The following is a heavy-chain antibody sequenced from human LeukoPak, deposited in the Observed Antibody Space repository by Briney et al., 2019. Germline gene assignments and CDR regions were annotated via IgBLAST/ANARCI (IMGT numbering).Heavy chain of an antibody. CDR1: GFTFSNYT. CDR2: ISTNGGST. D-gene: IGHD4-11*01. V-gene: IGHV3-64*01. J-gene: IGHJ4*02. CDR3: ARDGDYSNYGLLDY. Sequence: GGSLRLSCAASGFTFSNYTMHWVRQAPGKGLEYVSAISTNGGSTYYANFVKGRFSISRDNSKNTLYLQMGSLRAEDMAVYYCARDGDYSNYGLLDYWGQGTLVTASS.